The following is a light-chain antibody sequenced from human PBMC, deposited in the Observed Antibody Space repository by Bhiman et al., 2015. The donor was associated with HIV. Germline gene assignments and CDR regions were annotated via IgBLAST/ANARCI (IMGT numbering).Light chain of an antibody. CDR1: GSDVGGYNH. V-gene: IGLV2-23*02. CDR3: CSYAGGTTFV. J-gene: IGLJ1*01. Sequence: CTGSGSDVGGYNHVSWYQQHPGKAPKLMIYDVSKWPSGVSNRFSGSKSGNTASLTISALQPEDEATYFCCSYAGGTTFVFGTGTKVTVL. CDR2: DVS.